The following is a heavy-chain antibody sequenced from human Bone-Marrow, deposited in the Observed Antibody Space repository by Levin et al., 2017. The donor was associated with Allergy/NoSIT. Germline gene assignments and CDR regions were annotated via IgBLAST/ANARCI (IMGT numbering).Heavy chain of an antibody. CDR1: GGTFSSYA. CDR2: IIPIFGTA. V-gene: IGHV1-69*06. Sequence: VASVKVSCKASGGTFSSYAISWVRQAPGQGLEWMGGIIPIFGTANYAQKFQGRVTITADKSTSTAYMELSSLRSEDTAVYYCARVVVGAYWFDPWGQGTLVTVSS. CDR3: ARVVVGAYWFDP. J-gene: IGHJ5*02. D-gene: IGHD2-15*01.